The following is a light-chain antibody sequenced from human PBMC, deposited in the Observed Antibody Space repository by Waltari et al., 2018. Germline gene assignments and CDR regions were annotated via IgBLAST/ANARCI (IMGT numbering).Light chain of an antibody. CDR1: SSDVGGYNS. CDR3: SSYTSSTTLV. V-gene: IGLV2-14*01. Sequence: QSALTQPASVSGSPGQSITISCTGTSSDVGGYNSVSWYQQHPGKAPKLMIYEVSNLPSVVSNRFSASTSGNTASLTISVLQAEDGADYYCSSYTSSTTLVFGTGTKVTVL. CDR2: EVS. J-gene: IGLJ1*01.